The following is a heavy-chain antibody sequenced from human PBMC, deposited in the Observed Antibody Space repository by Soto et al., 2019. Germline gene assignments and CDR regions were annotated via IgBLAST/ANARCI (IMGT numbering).Heavy chain of an antibody. J-gene: IGHJ4*02. CDR1: SDSISSYY. CDR3: ARAVGDPLYYLDY. D-gene: IGHD6-19*01. CDR2: TDYSGNT. Sequence: QVQLQESGPGLVRPSETLSLTCTVSSDSISSYYWIWIRQSPGKGLEWIGYTDYSGNTNYNPSLKSRGTISGDTSKNQFSRRLRSVTAADTAVYYCARAVGDPLYYLDYWGQGTLVTVSS. V-gene: IGHV4-59*08.